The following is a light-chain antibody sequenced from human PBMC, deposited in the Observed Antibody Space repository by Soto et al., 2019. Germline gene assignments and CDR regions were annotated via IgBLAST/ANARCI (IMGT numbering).Light chain of an antibody. CDR1: QSVSSN. CDR3: QQYDNWPLT. CDR2: GAS. J-gene: IGKJ4*01. Sequence: EIVMTQSPATLSVSPGERATLSCRASQSVSSNLAWYQQKPGQAPRFLIYGASTRATGIPARFSGSGSGTEFTLTISSLQSEDFAVYHCQQYDNWPLTFGGGTKV. V-gene: IGKV3-15*01.